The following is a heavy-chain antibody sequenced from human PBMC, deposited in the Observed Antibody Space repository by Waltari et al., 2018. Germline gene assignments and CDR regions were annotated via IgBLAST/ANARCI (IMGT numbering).Heavy chain of an antibody. CDR3: ARKAGSGYPYGPFYYDN. J-gene: IGHJ4*02. CDR2: INVDGGYI. Sequence: EVHLAESGGGVVQPGGSLRLSCTGPGFGFGDVWFHWFRQAPGKGLEWVSRINVDGGYISYGDSVKGRFTISRDNAKNTVFLQLNSLRADDTAVYFCARKAGSGYPYGPFYYDNWGQGTLVTVSS. D-gene: IGHD5-12*01. CDR1: GFGFGDVW. V-gene: IGHV3-74*01.